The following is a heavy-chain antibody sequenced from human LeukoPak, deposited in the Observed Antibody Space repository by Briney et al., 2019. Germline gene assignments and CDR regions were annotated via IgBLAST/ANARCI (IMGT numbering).Heavy chain of an antibody. CDR3: ARDIRSGWYYFDY. Sequence: ASVTVSCKASGYTFINYNIHWVRQAPGQGLEWMGIIIPSGGSTIYAQKFRGRVTMTRDTSTSTVYMELSSLRPEDTAVYYCARDIRSGWYYFDYWGQGTLVTASS. CDR1: GYTFINYN. J-gene: IGHJ4*02. V-gene: IGHV1-46*01. D-gene: IGHD6-19*01. CDR2: IIPSGGST.